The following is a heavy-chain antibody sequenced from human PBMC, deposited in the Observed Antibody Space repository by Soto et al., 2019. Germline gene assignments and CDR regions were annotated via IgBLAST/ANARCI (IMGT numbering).Heavy chain of an antibody. CDR1: GFTFSDYW. CDR2: IKTDGSEK. V-gene: IGHV3-7*05. CDR3: ASSMGRGGNDY. D-gene: IGHD3-10*01. Sequence: EVQLVESGGGLVQPGGSLRLSCAASGFTFSDYWMSWVRQAPGKGLECVANIKTDGSEKYYVDPVKGRFTMSRDHAKNPRYLQMNSLRAEDTAVYYCASSMGRGGNDYWGQGSLVSVSS. J-gene: IGHJ4*02.